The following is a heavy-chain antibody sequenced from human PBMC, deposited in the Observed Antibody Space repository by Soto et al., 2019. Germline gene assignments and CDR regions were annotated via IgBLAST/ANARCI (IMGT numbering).Heavy chain of an antibody. CDR3: ARGTKPGYDLNYASYYYYGMDV. Sequence: PSETLSLTCTVSGGSISSYYWSWIRQPPGKGLEWIGYIYYSGSTNYNPSLKSRVTISVDTSKNQFSLKLSSVTAADTAVYYCARGTKPGYDLNYASYYYYGMDVWGQGTTVTVSS. V-gene: IGHV4-59*01. D-gene: IGHD3-3*01. J-gene: IGHJ6*02. CDR2: IYYSGST. CDR1: GGSISSYY.